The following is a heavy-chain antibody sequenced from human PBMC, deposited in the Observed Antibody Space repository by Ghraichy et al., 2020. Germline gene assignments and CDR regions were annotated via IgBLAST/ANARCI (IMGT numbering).Heavy chain of an antibody. V-gene: IGHV4-39*01. D-gene: IGHD2-15*01. J-gene: IGHJ4*02. Sequence: SETLSLTCTVSGGSISSGAYYWGWIRQPPGKGLEWVGSTFHSGNTYYNPSLKSRGTMSVDTPKNQFSLRLSSVTAADTAVYYCASGRDIAGNPFDCWGQGTLVTVSS. CDR3: ASGRDIAGNPFDC. CDR2: TFHSGNT. CDR1: GGSISSGAYY.